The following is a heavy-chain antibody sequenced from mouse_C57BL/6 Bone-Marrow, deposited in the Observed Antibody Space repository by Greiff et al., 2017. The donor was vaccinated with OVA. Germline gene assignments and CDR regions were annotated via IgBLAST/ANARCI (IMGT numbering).Heavy chain of an antibody. V-gene: IGHV1-69*01. D-gene: IGHD1-1*01. CDR2: IDPSDSYT. Sequence: VQLQQPGAELVMPGASVKLSCKASGYTFTSYWMHWVKQRPGQGLEWIGEIDPSDSYTNYNQKFKGKSTLTVDKSSSTAYMQLSSLTSEASAVYYCARVYYGSAYWYFDVWGTGTTVTVSS. J-gene: IGHJ1*03. CDR1: GYTFTSYW. CDR3: ARVYYGSAYWYFDV.